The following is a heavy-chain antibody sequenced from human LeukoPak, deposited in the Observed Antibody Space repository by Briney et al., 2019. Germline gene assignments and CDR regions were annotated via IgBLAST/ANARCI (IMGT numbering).Heavy chain of an antibody. CDR3: LWSSGWWCLDY. CDR2: FDTGFGT. V-gene: IGHV3-53*01. D-gene: IGHD6-19*01. CDR1: GCTFRTAY. Sequence: AGSLPLTCAASGCTFRTAYLHWVRQPPCRGMAGVSVFDTGFGTYFPYSLKGRFTISRDNSKNTLFLSMNRLRARGTAGYHLLWSSGWWCLDYWGQGTLVTVSS. J-gene: IGHJ4*02.